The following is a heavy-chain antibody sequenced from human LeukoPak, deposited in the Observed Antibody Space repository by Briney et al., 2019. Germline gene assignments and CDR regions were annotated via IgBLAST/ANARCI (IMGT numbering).Heavy chain of an antibody. Sequence: GASVKVSCKASGYTFTSCGISWVRQAPGQGLEWMGWISAYNGNTNYAQKLQGRVTMTTDTSTSTAYMELRSLRSDDTAVYYCARGYCSSTSCYNGDYFDYWGQGTLVTVSS. J-gene: IGHJ4*02. V-gene: IGHV1-18*01. D-gene: IGHD2-2*02. CDR2: ISAYNGNT. CDR3: ARGYCSSTSCYNGDYFDY. CDR1: GYTFTSCG.